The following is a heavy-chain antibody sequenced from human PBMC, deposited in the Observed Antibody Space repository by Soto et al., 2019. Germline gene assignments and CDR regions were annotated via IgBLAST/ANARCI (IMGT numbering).Heavy chain of an antibody. CDR1: GFTFSSYG. Sequence: QVQLVESGGGVVQPGRSLRLSCAASGFTFSSYGMHWVRQAPGKGLEWVAIISYDGSNTYYADSVKGRFTISRDNSKNSLYLQMNSLRGEDTSVYYCAKEGGLSGSYYISSSYYFDYWGQGTLVIVSS. D-gene: IGHD1-26*01. V-gene: IGHV3-30*18. CDR3: AKEGGLSGSYYISSSYYFDY. J-gene: IGHJ4*02. CDR2: ISYDGSNT.